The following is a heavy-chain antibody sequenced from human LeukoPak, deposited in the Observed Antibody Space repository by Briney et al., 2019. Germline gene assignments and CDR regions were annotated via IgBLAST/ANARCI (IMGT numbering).Heavy chain of an antibody. V-gene: IGHV4-59*01. J-gene: IGHJ4*02. CDR1: GGSISSYY. D-gene: IGHD3-22*01. Sequence: SETLSLTCTVSGGSISSYYWSWIRQPPGKGLEWIGYIYYSGSTNYNPSLKSRVTISVDTSKNQFSLKLSSVTAADTAVYYCASHATYYYDSSGYPHWDYWGQGTLVTVSS. CDR3: ASHATYYYDSSGYPHWDY. CDR2: IYYSGST.